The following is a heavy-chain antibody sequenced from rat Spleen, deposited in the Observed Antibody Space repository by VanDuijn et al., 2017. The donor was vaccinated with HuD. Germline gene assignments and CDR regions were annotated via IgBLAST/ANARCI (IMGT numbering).Heavy chain of an antibody. J-gene: IGHJ3*01. CDR1: GFTFNKYW. V-gene: IGHV5-31*01. CDR2: ITNTGGAST. D-gene: IGHD1-10*01. CDR3: ARQDNYVGFAY. Sequence: EVQLVESGGGLVQPGRSLKLSCVASGFTFNKYWMTWIRQAPGKGLEWVASITNTGGASTHYRDSVKGRFTISRANSENTVSLQMNSLRSEDTATYYCARQDNYVGFAYWGQGTLVTVSS.